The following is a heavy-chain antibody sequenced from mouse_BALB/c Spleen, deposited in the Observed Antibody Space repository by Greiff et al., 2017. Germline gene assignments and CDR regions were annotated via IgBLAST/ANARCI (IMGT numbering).Heavy chain of an antibody. Sequence: EVQVVESGGGLVKPGGSLKLSCAASGFTFSDYYMYWVRQTPEKRLEWVATISDGGSYTYYPDSVKGRFTISRDNAKNNLYLQMSSLKSEDTAMYYCAIDGRAMDYWGQGTSVTVSS. J-gene: IGHJ4*01. D-gene: IGHD1-1*02. CDR3: AIDGRAMDY. V-gene: IGHV5-4*02. CDR1: GFTFSDYY. CDR2: ISDGGSYT.